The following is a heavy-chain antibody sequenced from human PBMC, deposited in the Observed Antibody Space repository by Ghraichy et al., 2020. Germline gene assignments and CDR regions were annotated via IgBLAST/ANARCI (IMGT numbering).Heavy chain of an antibody. V-gene: IGHV5-10-1*01. Sequence: GESLNISCKGSGYSFTSSWISWVRQMPGKGLEWMGRIDPSKSYTTYSPSFQGHVTISADRSINTAFLHWSSLEASDTAMYYCARLHYSISTFIDYVDVWGQGTTVTVSS. CDR1: GYSFTSSW. J-gene: IGHJ6*02. CDR2: IDPSKSYT. D-gene: IGHD6-6*01. CDR3: ARLHYSISTFIDYVDV.